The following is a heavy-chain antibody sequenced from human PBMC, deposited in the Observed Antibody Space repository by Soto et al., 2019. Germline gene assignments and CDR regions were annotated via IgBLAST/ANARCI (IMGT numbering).Heavy chain of an antibody. CDR1: GGSFSGYY. Sequence: QVQLQQWGAGLLKPSETLSLTCAVYGGSFSGYYWSWIRQPPGKGLEWIGEINHSGSTNYNPSLKSRVTISVDTSKNQFSLKLSSVTAADPAVYYWYRCTFSSWLDYWGQGTLVTVSS. J-gene: IGHJ4*02. CDR2: INHSGST. CDR3: YRCTFSSWLDY. D-gene: IGHD6-13*01. V-gene: IGHV4-34*01.